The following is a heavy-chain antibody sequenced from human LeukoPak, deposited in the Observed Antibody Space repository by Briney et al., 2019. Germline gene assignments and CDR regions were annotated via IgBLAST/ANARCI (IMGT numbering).Heavy chain of an antibody. D-gene: IGHD2-2*02. J-gene: IGHJ4*02. Sequence: ASVKVSCTASGYTFTSYGISWVRQAPGQGLEWMGWISAYNGNTNYAQKLQGRVTMTTDTSTSTAYMELRSLRSGDTAVYYCARVLPVCSSTSCYMYYFDYWGQGTLVTVSS. CDR2: ISAYNGNT. V-gene: IGHV1-18*01. CDR1: GYTFTSYG. CDR3: ARVLPVCSSTSCYMYYFDY.